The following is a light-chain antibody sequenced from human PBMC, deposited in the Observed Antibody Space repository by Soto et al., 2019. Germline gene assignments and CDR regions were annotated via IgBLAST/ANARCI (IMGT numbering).Light chain of an antibody. Sequence: EIVLTQSPGTLSLSPGERATFSCRASQSVSSSFLTWYQHRPGRPPRPLIYGTSNRATGIPDRFSGSGSGTDFTLTISRLEPEDIAVYYCHQYGSSPWTFGQGTK. CDR2: GTS. V-gene: IGKV3-20*01. J-gene: IGKJ1*01. CDR3: HQYGSSPWT. CDR1: QSVSSSF.